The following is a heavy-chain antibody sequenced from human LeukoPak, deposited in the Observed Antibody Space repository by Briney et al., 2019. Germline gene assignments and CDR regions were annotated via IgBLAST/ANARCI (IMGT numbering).Heavy chain of an antibody. D-gene: IGHD3-16*01. CDR2: ISSRSTSI. Sequence: GGSLRLSCAASGFTFSSYDMNWVRQAPGKGLEWVSSISSRSTSIYYADSVKGRFTVSRDNAKNSLYLLMNRLRAEDTAVYWCARDYMSYVPLDYWSQGTLVTVSS. V-gene: IGHV3-21*01. CDR1: GFTFSSYD. CDR3: ARDYMSYVPLDY. J-gene: IGHJ4*02.